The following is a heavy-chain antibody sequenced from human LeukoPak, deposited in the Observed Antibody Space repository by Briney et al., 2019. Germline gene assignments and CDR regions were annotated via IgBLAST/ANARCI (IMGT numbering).Heavy chain of an antibody. CDR1: GGSISGNYY. D-gene: IGHD3-16*01. CDR2: IFYTGEP. V-gene: IGHV4-39*01. J-gene: IGHJ4*01. CDR3: ARLGDVEVNGGTLDY. Sequence: SETLSLTCTVSGGSISGNYYWGWIRQPPGKGLEWIGTIFYTGEPKKNPSLTTRVTVSVDTSKNQFFFKVTSVTVADTAVYFCARLGDVEVNGGTLDYWGRGTLVTVSS.